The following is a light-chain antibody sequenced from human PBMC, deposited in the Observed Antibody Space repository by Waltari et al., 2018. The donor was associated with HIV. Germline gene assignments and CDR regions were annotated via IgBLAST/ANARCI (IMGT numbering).Light chain of an antibody. CDR2: DKT. J-gene: IGLJ2*01. V-gene: IGLV1-51*01. CDR1: SSNIGNNF. CDR3: ATWDRSLSRVI. Sequence: QSVLTQPPSVSAAPRQKVTISCSGTSSNIGNNFVSWYQQLPGTAPKLLIYDKTRRPSGSPDRFSGSKSCTSATLGITGLQTGDEADYFCATWDRSLSRVIFGGGTRLTVL.